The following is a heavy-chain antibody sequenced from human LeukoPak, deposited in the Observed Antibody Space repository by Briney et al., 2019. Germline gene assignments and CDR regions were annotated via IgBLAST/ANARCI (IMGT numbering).Heavy chain of an antibody. CDR3: AKDFVRGTLTGAFDV. Sequence: GGSLRLSCAASGFTFSSYAMHWVRQAPGKGLEWVSGISDSDADTHYADSVKGRFTISRDNSKNTVYLQMSSLRVEDTALYYCAKDFVRGTLTGAFDVWGRGAMVTVST. V-gene: IGHV3-23*01. CDR1: GFTFSSYA. CDR2: ISDSDADT. J-gene: IGHJ3*01. D-gene: IGHD3-10*01.